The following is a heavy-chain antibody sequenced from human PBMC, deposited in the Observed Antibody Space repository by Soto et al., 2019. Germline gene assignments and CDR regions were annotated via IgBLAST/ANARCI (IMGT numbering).Heavy chain of an antibody. V-gene: IGHV1-69*01. D-gene: IGHD4-4*01. CDR3: ARGDYSNYVGHNWFDP. Sequence: QVQLVQSGAEVKKPGSSVKVSCKASGGTFSSYAISWVRQAPGQGLEWMGGVNPIFGTANYAQKFQGRVTITADESTSTAYMELSSLRSEDTAVYYCARGDYSNYVGHNWFDPWGQGTLVTVSS. CDR1: GGTFSSYA. CDR2: VNPIFGTA. J-gene: IGHJ5*02.